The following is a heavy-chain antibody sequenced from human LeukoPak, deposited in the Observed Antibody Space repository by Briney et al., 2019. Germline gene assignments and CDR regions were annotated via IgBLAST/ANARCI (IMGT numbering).Heavy chain of an antibody. D-gene: IGHD5-18*01. CDR3: ATYRQVLLPFES. CDR1: GFTFSNYD. J-gene: IGHJ4*02. Sequence: GGSLRLSCAASGFTFSNYDMSWVRQAPGKGLEWVSAISGSGGSTYYADSVKGRFTISRDNFKNTLYLQMNSLRAEDTAIYYCATYRQVLLPFESWGQGTLVTVSS. V-gene: IGHV3-23*01. CDR2: ISGSGGST.